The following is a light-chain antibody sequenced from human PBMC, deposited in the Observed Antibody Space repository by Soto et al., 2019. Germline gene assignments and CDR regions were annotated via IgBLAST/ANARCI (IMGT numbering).Light chain of an antibody. CDR3: QQYGSSLTWT. Sequence: EVVLTQSPGTVSLSPAERATLSCRASQSVTSNYLAWYQQKPGQAPRLLIYAASSRATGIPARFSGSGSGTDFSITISRLEPEDFAVYYCQQYGSSLTWTFGQGTKVEIK. J-gene: IGKJ1*01. V-gene: IGKV3-20*01. CDR2: AAS. CDR1: QSVTSNY.